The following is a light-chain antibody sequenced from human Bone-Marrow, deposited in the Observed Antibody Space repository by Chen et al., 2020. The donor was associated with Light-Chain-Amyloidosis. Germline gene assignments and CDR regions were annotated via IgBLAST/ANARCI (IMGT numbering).Light chain of an antibody. J-gene: IGLJ3*02. Sequence: QSVLTQPPAASASPGQRVTVSCSGSSSNIGTNSLYWYQQLPGAAPTVLIYRNSQRPSVVPDRFYGSKSGTSGSLAISGLRSEDEGDYYCAAWDESLNGWVFGGGTKLTVL. V-gene: IGLV1-47*02. CDR2: RNS. CDR1: SSNIGTNS. CDR3: AAWDESLNGWV.